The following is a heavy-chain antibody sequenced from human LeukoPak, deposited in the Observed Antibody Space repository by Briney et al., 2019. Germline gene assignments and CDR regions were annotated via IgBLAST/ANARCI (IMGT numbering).Heavy chain of an antibody. V-gene: IGHV4-30-4*08. D-gene: IGHD2-2*01. J-gene: IGHJ4*02. Sequence: SATLSLTCTVAGGSISSGDYYWSWIRQPPGKGLEWIGYIYYSGSTYYNPSLKSRVTISVDTSKNQFSLKLSSVTAADTAVYYCASGSAVGSGDDYWGQGTLVTVSS. CDR2: IYYSGST. CDR3: ASGSAVGSGDDY. CDR1: GGSISSGDYY.